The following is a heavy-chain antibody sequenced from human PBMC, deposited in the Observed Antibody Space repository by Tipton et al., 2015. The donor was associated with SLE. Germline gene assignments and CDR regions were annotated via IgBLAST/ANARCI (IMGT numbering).Heavy chain of an antibody. Sequence: LRLSCSVYGGSFSGYYWTWVRQPPGKGLEWLGGLSPSGITNCDPSLKSRVTISVDTSKRQFSLQLSSVTAADTAVYYCARGDIRYCSPSRCHTHFAFWGQGTLVTVSS. J-gene: IGHJ4*02. V-gene: IGHV4-34*01. CDR1: GGSFSGYY. CDR2: LSPSGIT. CDR3: ARGDIRYCSPSRCHTHFAF. D-gene: IGHD2-2*02.